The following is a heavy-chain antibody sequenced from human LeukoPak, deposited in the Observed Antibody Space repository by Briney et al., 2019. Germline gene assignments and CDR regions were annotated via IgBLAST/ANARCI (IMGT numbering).Heavy chain of an antibody. J-gene: IGHJ6*02. V-gene: IGHV1-2*02. D-gene: IGHD6-6*01. Sequence: ASVKVSCKASGYTFTGYYMHWVRQAPGQGLEWMGWINPNSGGTNYAQKFQGRATMTRDTSISTAYMELSRLRSDDTAVYYCARVGGYSSSFLVGYYYYGMDVWGQGTTVTVSS. CDR3: ARVGGYSSSFLVGYYYYGMDV. CDR2: INPNSGGT. CDR1: GYTFTGYY.